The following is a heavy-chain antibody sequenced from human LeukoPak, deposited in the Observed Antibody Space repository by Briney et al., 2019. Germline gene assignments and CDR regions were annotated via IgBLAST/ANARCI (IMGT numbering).Heavy chain of an antibody. J-gene: IGHJ4*02. CDR3: VRALVGAAFDT. D-gene: IGHD1-26*01. CDR2: ISGSRDFI. CDR1: GFTFNVYA. V-gene: IGHV3-21*06. Sequence: PGGSLRLSCAASGFTFNVYAMHWVRQVPGKGPEWISSISGSRDFIYCADSVKGRFTISRDNAKNSLYLDMNSLRVEDTAVYFCVRALVGAAFDTWGQGALVTVSS.